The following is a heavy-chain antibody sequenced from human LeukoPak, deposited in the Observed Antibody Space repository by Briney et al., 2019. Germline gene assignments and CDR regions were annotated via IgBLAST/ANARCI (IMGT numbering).Heavy chain of an antibody. CDR2: IIPIFGTA. V-gene: IGHV1-69*13. J-gene: IGHJ4*02. D-gene: IGHD2-15*01. Sequence: ASVKVSCKASGGTFSSYAISWVRQAPGQGLEWMGGIIPIFGTANYAQKFQGRVTITADESTSTAYMELSSLRSEDTAVYYCARDCSGGSCNCDYWGQGTLVTVSS. CDR1: GGTFSSYA. CDR3: ARDCSGGSCNCDY.